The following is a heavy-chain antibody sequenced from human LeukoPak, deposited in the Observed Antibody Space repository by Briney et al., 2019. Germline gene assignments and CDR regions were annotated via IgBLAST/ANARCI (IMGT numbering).Heavy chain of an antibody. CDR1: GGSISSGGYY. D-gene: IGHD3-22*01. CDR2: IYYSGST. Sequence: PSETLSLTCTVSGGSISSGGYYWSWIRQPPGKGLEWIGYIYYSGSTNYNPSLKSRVTISVDTSKNQFSLKLSSVTAADTAVYYCARVRAYDSSGYPLGTFDYWGQGTLVTVSS. J-gene: IGHJ4*02. V-gene: IGHV4-61*08. CDR3: ARVRAYDSSGYPLGTFDY.